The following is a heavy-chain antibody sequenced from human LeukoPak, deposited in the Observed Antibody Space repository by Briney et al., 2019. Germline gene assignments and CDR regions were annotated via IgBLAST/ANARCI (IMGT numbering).Heavy chain of an antibody. D-gene: IGHD4-17*01. CDR3: ARDGYDYGDYAVPDY. CDR1: GYTFTGYY. Sequence: ASVKVSCKASGYTFTGYYMHWVRQAPGQGLEWMGWINPNSGGTNYAQKFQGRVTMTRDTSISTAYMELSRLRSDDTAVYYCARDGYDYGDYAVPDYWGQGTLVTVSS. CDR2: INPNSGGT. V-gene: IGHV1-2*02. J-gene: IGHJ4*02.